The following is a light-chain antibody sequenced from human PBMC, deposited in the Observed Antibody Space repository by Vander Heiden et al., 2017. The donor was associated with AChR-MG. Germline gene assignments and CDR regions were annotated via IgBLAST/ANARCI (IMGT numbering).Light chain of an antibody. CDR3: QHEHNSLGT. V-gene: IGKV3-20*01. J-gene: IGKJ1*01. CDR2: GTS. Sequence: EIVLTQYSGILSVAPGERATLSCRASQRISSSHLAWYQQKAGQAPRLLISGTSSRATGIPDKFSGSGSGTDFTLTISRLEPEDVAVYYCQHEHNSLGTFGQGTKVEI. CDR1: QRISSSH.